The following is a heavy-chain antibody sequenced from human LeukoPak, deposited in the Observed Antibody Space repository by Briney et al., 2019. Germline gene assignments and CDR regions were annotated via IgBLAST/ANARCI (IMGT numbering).Heavy chain of an antibody. Sequence: SETLSLTCTVSGGSISSYYWSWIRQPPGKGLEWIGYIYYSGSTNYNPSLKSRVTISVDTSKNQFSLKLSSVTAADTAVYYCARLYSGSYYYYYYYYMDVWGKGTTVTISS. CDR3: ARLYSGSYYYYYYYYMDV. V-gene: IGHV4-59*01. CDR2: IYYSGST. D-gene: IGHD1-26*01. CDR1: GGSISSYY. J-gene: IGHJ6*03.